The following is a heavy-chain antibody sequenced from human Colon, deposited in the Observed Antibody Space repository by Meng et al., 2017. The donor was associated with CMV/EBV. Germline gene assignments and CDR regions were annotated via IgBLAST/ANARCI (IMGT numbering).Heavy chain of an antibody. V-gene: IGHV4-39*07. D-gene: IGHD3-3*01. CDR3: ARITVFGVDFDY. Sequence: SETLSLTCTVSGGTISSYSYHWGWIRQTPGKGLEWIGSIYYGENTYSNPSLKSRVAVSVDTSKNQFSLKVNSVTAADTAVYYCARITVFGVDFDYWGQGTQVTVSS. CDR2: IYYGENT. CDR1: GGTISSYSYH. J-gene: IGHJ4*02.